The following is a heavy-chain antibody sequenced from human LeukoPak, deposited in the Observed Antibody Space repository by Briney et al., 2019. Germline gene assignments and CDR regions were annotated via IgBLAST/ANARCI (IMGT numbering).Heavy chain of an antibody. Sequence: GGSLRLSCAASGFTFSSYWMSWVRQAPGKGLEWVANIKQDGSEKYYVDSVKGRFTISRDNSKNTRYLQMNRLRAEETAVYYCARVKSGTTGAFDIWGQGTMVTVSS. J-gene: IGHJ3*02. CDR2: IKQDGSEK. V-gene: IGHV3-7*01. D-gene: IGHD1-1*01. CDR3: ARVKSGTTGAFDI. CDR1: GFTFSSYW.